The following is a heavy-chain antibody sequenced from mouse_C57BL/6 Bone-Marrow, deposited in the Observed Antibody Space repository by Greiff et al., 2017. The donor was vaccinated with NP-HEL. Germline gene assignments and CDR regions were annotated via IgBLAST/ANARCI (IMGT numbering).Heavy chain of an antibody. CDR2: IDPENGDT. J-gene: IGHJ4*01. V-gene: IGHV14-4*01. CDR1: GFNIKDDY. Sequence: VQLKESGAELVRPGASVKLSCTASGFNIKDDYMHWVKQRPEQGLEWIGWIDPENGDTEYASKLQGKATITADTSSNTAYLQLSSLTSEDTAVYYCTTCYYGSSPYYAMDYWGQGTSVTVSS. CDR3: TTCYYGSSPYYAMDY. D-gene: IGHD1-1*01.